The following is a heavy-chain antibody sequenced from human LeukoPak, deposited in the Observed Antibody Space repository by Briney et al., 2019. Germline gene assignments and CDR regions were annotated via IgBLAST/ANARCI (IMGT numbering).Heavy chain of an antibody. CDR3: STEDKYFTTTTCADY. J-gene: IGHJ4*02. Sequence: GASVKVSFTASGYSFTTYYVHWVRQAPGQGLEWMGYMRPASGDSNFAHKFQDRVTMTRDTSITTAYLELSRLTSDDTAVDFCSTEDKYFTTTTCADYWGQGTLVTVSS. D-gene: IGHD2-2*01. CDR2: MRPASGDS. CDR1: GYSFTTYY. V-gene: IGHV1-2*02.